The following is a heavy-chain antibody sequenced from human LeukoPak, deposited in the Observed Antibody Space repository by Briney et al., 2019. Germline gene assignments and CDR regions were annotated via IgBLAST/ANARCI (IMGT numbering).Heavy chain of an antibody. J-gene: IGHJ4*02. D-gene: IGHD2-2*01. CDR3: ARGLFGGFAAAPFDH. CDR1: GGTFDNYA. V-gene: IGHV1-69*04. CDR2: IIPMLGKT. Sequence: ASVTVSCTASGGTFDNYAVSWVREAPGLGLEWMGRIIPMLGKTNSAQKFQDRVTITADTSTGTAYMELTNLRSDDTAVYFCARGLFGGFAAAPFDHWGQGTLVTVS.